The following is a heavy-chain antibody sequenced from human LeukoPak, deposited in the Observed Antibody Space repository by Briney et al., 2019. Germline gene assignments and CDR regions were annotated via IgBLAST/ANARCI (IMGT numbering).Heavy chain of an antibody. CDR3: ARDLYRIVVVPHYFDY. CDR2: ISSSGSTI. V-gene: IGHV3-48*04. Sequence: GGSLRLSCAASGFTFSSYGMSWVRQAPGKGLEWGSYISSSGSTIYYADSVKGRFTISRDNAKNSLYLQMNSLRAEDTAAYYCARDLYRIVVVPHYFDYWGQGTLVTVSS. CDR1: GFTFSSYG. D-gene: IGHD3-22*01. J-gene: IGHJ4*02.